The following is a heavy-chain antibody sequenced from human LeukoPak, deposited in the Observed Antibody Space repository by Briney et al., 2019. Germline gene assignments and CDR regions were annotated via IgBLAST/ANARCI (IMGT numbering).Heavy chain of an antibody. D-gene: IGHD6-6*01. CDR2: IRSKAYGGTT. CDR3: TRPIAARRSIDY. V-gene: IGHV3-49*04. CDR1: GFTFGDYA. J-gene: IGHJ4*02. Sequence: PGGSLRLSCTASGFTFGDYAMSWVRQAPGKGLEWVGFIRSKAYGGTTEYAASVKGRFTTSRDDSKSIAYLQMNSLKTEDTAVYYCTRPIAARRSIDYWGQGTLVTVSS.